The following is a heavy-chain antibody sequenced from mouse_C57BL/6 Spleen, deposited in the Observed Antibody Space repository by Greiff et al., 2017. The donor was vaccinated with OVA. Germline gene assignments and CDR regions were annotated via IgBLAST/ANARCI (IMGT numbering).Heavy chain of an antibody. CDR2: IAPNSGGT. J-gene: IGHJ2*01. Sequence: VQLQQSGAELVKPGASVKLSCKASGYTFTSYWMHWVKQRPGRGLEWIGRIAPNSGGTKYNEKFKSKATLTVDKPSSTAYMQLSSLTSEDSAVYYCAREDGKASFDYWGQGTTLTVSS. V-gene: IGHV1-72*01. CDR1: GYTFTSYW. CDR3: AREDGKASFDY. D-gene: IGHD2-1*01.